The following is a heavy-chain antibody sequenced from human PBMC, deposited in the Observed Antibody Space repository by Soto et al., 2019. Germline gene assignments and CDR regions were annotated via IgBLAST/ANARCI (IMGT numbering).Heavy chain of an antibody. CDR1: GLTFSQYW. CDR2: ISDDGTIT. CDR3: ATAVDYDFWSGTTHYGMDV. V-gene: IGHV3-74*01. Sequence: VGSLRLSCAASGLTFSQYWMHWVRQAPGQGLVWVSRISDDGTITDYADSVKGRFTASRDNARNTHSLQMNSLRSEDTAVYFCATAVDYDFWSGTTHYGMDVWGQGTTVTVSS. J-gene: IGHJ6*02. D-gene: IGHD3-3*01.